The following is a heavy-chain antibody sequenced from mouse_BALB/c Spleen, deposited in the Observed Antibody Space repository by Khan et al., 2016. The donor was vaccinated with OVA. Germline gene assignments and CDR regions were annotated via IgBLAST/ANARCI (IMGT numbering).Heavy chain of an antibody. CDR3: ARLAYYYDSEGFAY. Sequence: EVELVESGGDLVEPGGSLKLSCAASGFTFSTYGMSWVRQTPDKRLEWVATISTGGHYTYYPDSVRGRFTISRDNAKNTLYLQRTSLKSEDTAMFYCARLAYYYDSEGFAYGGQGTLVTVSA. D-gene: IGHD1-1*01. CDR2: ISTGGHYT. V-gene: IGHV5-6*01. CDR1: GFTFSTYG. J-gene: IGHJ3*01.